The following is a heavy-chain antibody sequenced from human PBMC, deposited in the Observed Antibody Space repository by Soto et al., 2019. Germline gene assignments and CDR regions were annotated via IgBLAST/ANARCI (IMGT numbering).Heavy chain of an antibody. CDR2: MYHGGTT. V-gene: IGHV4-39*01. Sequence: QLQLQESGPGVVKPSDTLSLTCSVSGGSTSSGSFYWGWIRQTPGRGLEWIASMYHGGTTYSNPSLKSLVTISVDTSKNQFSLRLTSVTAADAAVYYCARRGGRAAATNWFDPWGQGTLVTVSS. CDR3: ARRGGRAAATNWFDP. D-gene: IGHD6-13*01. J-gene: IGHJ5*02. CDR1: GGSTSSGSFY.